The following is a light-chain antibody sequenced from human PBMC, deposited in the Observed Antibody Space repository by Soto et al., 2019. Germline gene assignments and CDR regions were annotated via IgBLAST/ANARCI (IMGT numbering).Light chain of an antibody. CDR1: QGISNS. Sequence: DVQLTQSPSFMPLSAGDRVTITCRASQGISNSLAWYQQKPGKAPKLLIYSASTLQSGVPSRFSGGFSGTEFTLTISSLQPEDFATYYCQQLYRYPITFGQGTKVDIK. CDR2: SAS. CDR3: QQLYRYPIT. V-gene: IGKV1-9*01. J-gene: IGKJ1*01.